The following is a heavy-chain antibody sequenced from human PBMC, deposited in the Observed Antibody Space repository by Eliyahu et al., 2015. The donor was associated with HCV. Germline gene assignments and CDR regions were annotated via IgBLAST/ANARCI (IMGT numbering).Heavy chain of an antibody. V-gene: IGHV3-9*01. CDR3: AKDTGFLEFAQIDGFLDY. Sequence: EVQLVESGGGLVQPGRSLRLSCAASGFTFXDYAXHWVRQAPGKGLEWVPGISWNSGSIGYADSVKGRFSISRDNXKNSLYLQMNSLRAEDTALYYCAKDTGFLEFAQIDGFLDYWGQGTLVTVSS. D-gene: IGHD3-3*01. CDR1: GFTFXDYA. J-gene: IGHJ4*02. CDR2: ISWNSGSI.